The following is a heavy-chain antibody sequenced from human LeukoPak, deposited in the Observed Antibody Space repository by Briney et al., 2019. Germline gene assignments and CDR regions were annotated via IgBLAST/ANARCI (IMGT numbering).Heavy chain of an antibody. Sequence: GGSLRLSCAASGFTFSSYWMSWVRQAPGKGLEWVANIKQDGSEKYYVDSVKGRFTISRDNAKNSLYLQMNSLRAEDTAVYYCARDDASAVVAAATYYYYGMDVWGQGTTVTASS. V-gene: IGHV3-7*01. CDR2: IKQDGSEK. CDR1: GFTFSSYW. J-gene: IGHJ6*02. CDR3: ARDDASAVVAAATYYYYGMDV. D-gene: IGHD2-15*01.